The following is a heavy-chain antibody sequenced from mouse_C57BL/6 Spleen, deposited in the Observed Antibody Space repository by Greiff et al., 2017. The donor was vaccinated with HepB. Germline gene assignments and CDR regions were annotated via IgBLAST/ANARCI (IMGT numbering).Heavy chain of an antibody. CDR2: IYPGSGST. D-gene: IGHD2-5*01. Sequence: QVQLQQPGAELVKPGASVKMSCQASGYTFPSYWITWVKQRPGQGLEWIGAIYPGSGSTNYHAKFKSKATLTVDTSSSTAYMQLTSLTSEDSAVYYCAREGFDSNLAWFAYWGQGTLVTVSA. CDR1: GYTFPSYW. J-gene: IGHJ3*01. V-gene: IGHV1-55*01. CDR3: AREGFDSNLAWFAY.